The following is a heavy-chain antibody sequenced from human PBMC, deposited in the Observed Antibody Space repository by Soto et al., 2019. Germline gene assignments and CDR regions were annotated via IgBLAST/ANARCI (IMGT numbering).Heavy chain of an antibody. CDR2: IYYSGST. Sequence: PSETLSLTCTVSGGSISSYYWSWIRQPPGKGLEWIGYIYYSGSTNYNPSLKSRVTISVDTSKNQFSLKLSSVTAADTAVYYCARGRPRITMIVVVLYFDYWGQGTLVTVSS. J-gene: IGHJ4*02. CDR1: GGSISSYY. CDR3: ARGRPRITMIVVVLYFDY. D-gene: IGHD3-22*01. V-gene: IGHV4-59*01.